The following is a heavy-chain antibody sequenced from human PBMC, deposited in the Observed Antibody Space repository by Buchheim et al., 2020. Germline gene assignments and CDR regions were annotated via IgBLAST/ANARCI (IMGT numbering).Heavy chain of an antibody. CDR1: GFTFSSYE. J-gene: IGHJ6*02. CDR3: ARDSKYSSSAHLSSGGMDV. D-gene: IGHD6-6*01. CDR2: ISSSGSTI. V-gene: IGHV3-48*03. Sequence: EVQLVESGGGLVQPGGSLRLSCAASGFTFSSYEMNWVRQAPGKGLEWVSYISSSGSTIYYADSVKGRFTISRDNAKNSLYLQMNSLRAEDTAVYYCARDSKYSSSAHLSSGGMDVWGQGTT.